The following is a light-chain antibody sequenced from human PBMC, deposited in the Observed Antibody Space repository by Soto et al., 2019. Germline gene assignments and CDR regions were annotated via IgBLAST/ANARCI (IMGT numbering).Light chain of an antibody. V-gene: IGKV3-15*01. J-gene: IGKJ3*01. Sequence: EIVMTQSPATLSVSPGERATLSCRASQSVSSNLAWYQQKPGQAPRLLIYGASTRATGIPARFSGSGSGTDFTLTISSLQSEDFAVYYGQQYNNWPPFTFGPGPKWISN. CDR3: QQYNNWPPFT. CDR1: QSVSSN. CDR2: GAS.